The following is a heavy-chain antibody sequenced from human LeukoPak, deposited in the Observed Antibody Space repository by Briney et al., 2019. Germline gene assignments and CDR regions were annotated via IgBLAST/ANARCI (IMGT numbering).Heavy chain of an antibody. D-gene: IGHD2-8*01. Sequence: GCSLRLCWAGSGCTFGSYGRHWVRQVRGEGLVWVARIHGGGGTTTYADSVKGRFTISRDNAKNTLYLQMNSLRAEDTAVYYCARDNGENYHTAFDYWGQGTLVTVSS. CDR1: GCTFGSYG. V-gene: IGHV3-74*01. J-gene: IGHJ4*02. CDR2: IHGGGGTT. CDR3: ARDNGENYHTAFDY.